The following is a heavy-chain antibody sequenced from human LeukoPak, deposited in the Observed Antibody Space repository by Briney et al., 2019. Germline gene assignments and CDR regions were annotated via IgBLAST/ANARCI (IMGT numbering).Heavy chain of an antibody. CDR1: GYTFISYG. D-gene: IGHD3-9*01. CDR2: ISTYNGKT. J-gene: IGHJ4*02. V-gene: IGHV1-18*01. Sequence: GASVKVSCKAPGYTFISYGISWVRQAPGQGLEWMGWISTYNGKTNYAQKLQGRVTMTTDTSTSTVYMELRSLRSDDTAVYYCARDYDILTGYVTIDYWGQGTLVTVSS. CDR3: ARDYDILTGYVTIDY.